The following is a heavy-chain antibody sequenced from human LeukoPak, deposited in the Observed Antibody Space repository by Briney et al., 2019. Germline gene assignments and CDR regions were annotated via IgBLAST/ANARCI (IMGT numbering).Heavy chain of an antibody. D-gene: IGHD3-10*01. V-gene: IGHV7-4-1*02. CDR3: ARDAMTMVRGVPIGGWFDP. CDR1: GYTFTTYA. Sequence: ASVKVSCKASGYTFTTYAINWVRQAPGQGLEWMGWINTNTGNPTYAQGFTGRFVFSLDTSVSTAYLQISSLKAEDTAVYYCARDAMTMVRGVPIGGWFDPWGQGTLVTVSS. CDR2: INTNTGNP. J-gene: IGHJ5*02.